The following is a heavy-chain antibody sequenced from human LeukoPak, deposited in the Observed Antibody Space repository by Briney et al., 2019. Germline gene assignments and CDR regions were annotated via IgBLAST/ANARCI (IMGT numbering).Heavy chain of an antibody. J-gene: IGHJ4*02. CDR2: ISSSGSTI. CDR3: ARDSPIVATTFDY. CDR1: GFTFSSYE. V-gene: IGHV3-48*03. D-gene: IGHD5-12*01. Sequence: QPGGSLRLSCAASGFTFSSYEMNWVRQAPGKGLEWVSYISSSGSTIYYADSVKGRFTISRDNAKNSLYLQMNSLRAEDTAVYYCARDSPIVATTFDYWGQGTLVTVSS.